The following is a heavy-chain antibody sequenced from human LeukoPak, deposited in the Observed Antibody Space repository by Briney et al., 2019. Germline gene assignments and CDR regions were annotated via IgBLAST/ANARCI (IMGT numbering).Heavy chain of an antibody. J-gene: IGHJ6*02. CDR3: VKENYDILTGSLSEGMDV. CDR1: GFTFEDYA. D-gene: IGHD3-9*01. V-gene: IGHV3-9*01. CDR2: ISWKSDSI. Sequence: GGSLRLSCAASGFTFEDYAMHWVRQAPGKGLEWVSGISWKSDSIGYADSVKGRFTISRDNAKNSLYLQMNSLRAEDTALYYCVKENYDILTGSLSEGMDVWGQGTTVTVSS.